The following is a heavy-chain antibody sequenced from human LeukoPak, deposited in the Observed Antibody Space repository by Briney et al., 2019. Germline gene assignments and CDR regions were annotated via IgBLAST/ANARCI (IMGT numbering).Heavy chain of an antibody. V-gene: IGHV3-15*01. J-gene: IGHJ4*02. Sequence: GGSLRLSCAASGFTFSNAWMSWVRQAPGKGLEWVGRIKSKTDGGTTDYAAPVKGRFTISRDDSKNTLYLQMNRLKTEDTAVYYCTIHQTTVVTNYFDYWGQGTLVTVSS. CDR2: IKSKTDGGTT. CDR3: TIHQTTVVTNYFDY. D-gene: IGHD4-23*01. CDR1: GFTFSNAW.